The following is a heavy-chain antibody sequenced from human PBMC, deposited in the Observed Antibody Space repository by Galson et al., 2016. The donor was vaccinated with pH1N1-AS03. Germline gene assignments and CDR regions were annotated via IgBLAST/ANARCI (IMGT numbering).Heavy chain of an antibody. Sequence: SLRLSCAASRFTFSSYRMNWVRQAPGKGLEWVSSISISGSYVYYADSVKGRFTISRDNAKNSLYLHMNSLRAEDTAVYYCARRATDGYTIDYWGQGTLVTVSS. CDR3: ARRATDGYTIDY. CDR2: ISISGSYV. J-gene: IGHJ4*02. D-gene: IGHD5-24*01. V-gene: IGHV3-21*01. CDR1: RFTFSSYR.